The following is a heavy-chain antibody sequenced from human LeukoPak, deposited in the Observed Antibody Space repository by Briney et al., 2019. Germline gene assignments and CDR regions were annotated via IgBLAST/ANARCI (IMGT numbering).Heavy chain of an antibody. V-gene: IGHV1-8*01. Sequence: ASVKVSCKASGYTFTSYDINWVRQATGQGLEWMGWMNPNSGNTGYAQKFQGRVTMTRNTSISTAYMELSSLRSEDTAVYYCARSSYYDFWSGNRYGMDVWGQGTTVTVSS. J-gene: IGHJ6*02. CDR2: MNPNSGNT. CDR1: GYTFTSYD. CDR3: ARSSYYDFWSGNRYGMDV. D-gene: IGHD3-3*01.